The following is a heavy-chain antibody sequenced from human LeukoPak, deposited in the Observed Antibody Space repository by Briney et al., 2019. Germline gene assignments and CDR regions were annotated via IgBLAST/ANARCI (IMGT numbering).Heavy chain of an antibody. CDR1: GFTFSDYY. CDR3: ARVVIVSGSKGNSYSWFDP. J-gene: IGHJ5*02. V-gene: IGHV3-11*04. CDR2: ISSSGSTI. Sequence: KPGGSLRLSCAVSGFTFSDYYMNWIRQAPGKGLEWVSYISSSGSTIYYADSVKGRFTISRDNAKNSLYLQMNSLRAEDTAVYFCARVVIVSGSKGNSYSWFDPWGQGTLVTVSS. D-gene: IGHD2-21*01.